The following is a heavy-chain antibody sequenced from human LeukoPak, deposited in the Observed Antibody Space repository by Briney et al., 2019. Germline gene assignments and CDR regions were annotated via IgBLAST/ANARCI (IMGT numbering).Heavy chain of an antibody. CDR3: ARDLRRYSSSWYSPNYGMDV. J-gene: IGHJ6*02. V-gene: IGHV1-18*01. CDR1: GYTFTSYG. Sequence: ASVKVSCKASGYTFTSYGISWVRQAPGQGLEWMGWISAYNGNTNYAQKLQGRVTMTRDTSTSTVYMELSSLRSEDTAVYYCARDLRRYSSSWYSPNYGMDVWGQGTTVTVSS. CDR2: ISAYNGNT. D-gene: IGHD6-13*01.